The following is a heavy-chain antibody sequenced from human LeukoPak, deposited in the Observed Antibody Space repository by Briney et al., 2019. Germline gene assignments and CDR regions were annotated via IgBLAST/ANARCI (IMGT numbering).Heavy chain of an antibody. D-gene: IGHD6-19*01. CDR3: ARDNQWLVPGWFDP. Sequence: ASETLSLTCIVSGGSISSYYWSWIRQPAGKGLEWIGRSYTSGTTNYNPSLKSRVIMSVDTSKNQFSLKLSSVTAADTAVYYCARDNQWLVPGWFDPWGQGTLVTVSS. J-gene: IGHJ5*02. CDR2: SYTSGTT. V-gene: IGHV4-4*07. CDR1: GGSISSYY.